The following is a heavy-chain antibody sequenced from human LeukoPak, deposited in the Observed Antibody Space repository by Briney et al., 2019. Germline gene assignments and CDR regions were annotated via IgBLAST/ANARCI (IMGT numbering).Heavy chain of an antibody. D-gene: IGHD2-2*02. CDR3: AGPAVKPRKNFDY. V-gene: IGHV4-59*11. Sequence: SETLSLTCSVSGDSISSQYWSWLRQPPGKGLEWIGYIYYNRRTNYNPSLKSRVTISIDTSKNQFSLKLSSVTAADTAVYYCAGPAVKPRKNFDYWGQGTLVTVSS. J-gene: IGHJ4*02. CDR1: GDSISSQY. CDR2: IYYNRRT.